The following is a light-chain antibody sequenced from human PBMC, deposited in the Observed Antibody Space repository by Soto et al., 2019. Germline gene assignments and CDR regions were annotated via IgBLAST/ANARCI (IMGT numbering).Light chain of an antibody. V-gene: IGKV3D-20*01. J-gene: IGKJ5*01. CDR1: QSISSY. Sequence: THSPSSLSASVGDSVPLTCRASQSISSYLAWYQQKPGLAPRLLIYDASSRATGIPDRFSGSGSGTDFTLTISRLEPEDFAVYYCQQYGSSPLTFGQGTRLEIK. CDR3: QQYGSSPLT. CDR2: DAS.